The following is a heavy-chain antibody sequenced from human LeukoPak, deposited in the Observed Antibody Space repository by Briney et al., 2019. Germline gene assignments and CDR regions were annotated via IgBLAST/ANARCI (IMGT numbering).Heavy chain of an antibody. CDR1: GGTFSSYA. V-gene: IGHV1-69*05. J-gene: IGHJ4*02. Sequence: SVKVSCKASGGTFSSYAISWVRQAPGQGLEWMGGIIPIFGTANYAQKFQGRVTMTRDTSTSTVYMELSSLRSEDTAVYYCARASGGIAAAGHADYWGQGTLVTVSS. CDR3: ARASGGIAAAGHADY. CDR2: IIPIFGTA. D-gene: IGHD6-13*01.